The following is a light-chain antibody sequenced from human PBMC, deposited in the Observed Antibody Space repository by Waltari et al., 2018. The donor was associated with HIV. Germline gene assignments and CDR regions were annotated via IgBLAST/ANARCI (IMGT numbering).Light chain of an antibody. Sequence: DIQLTPSPSSLSASLGDRITINCRASQDVASYLNWYRHRPGTAPQLLIYVASNLQTGVPSRFSASGSGTDFSLTIDGLQREDFATYFCQQSYTAPRTFGLGTKVE. CDR2: VAS. V-gene: IGKV1-39*01. CDR3: QQSYTAPRT. J-gene: IGKJ1*01. CDR1: QDVASY.